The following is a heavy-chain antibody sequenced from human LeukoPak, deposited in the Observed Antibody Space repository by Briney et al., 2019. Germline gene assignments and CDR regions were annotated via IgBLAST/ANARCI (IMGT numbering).Heavy chain of an antibody. CDR2: IYYSGST. J-gene: IGHJ4*02. V-gene: IGHV4-39*07. Sequence: SETLSLTCTVSGGSISSYYWGWIRQPPGKGLEWIGSIYYSGSTYYNPSLKSRVTISVDTSKNQFSLKLSSVTAADTAVYYCAREFASSNPFYYDSSGHYFDYWGQGTLVTVSS. CDR3: AREFASSNPFYYDSSGHYFDY. D-gene: IGHD3-22*01. CDR1: GGSISSYY.